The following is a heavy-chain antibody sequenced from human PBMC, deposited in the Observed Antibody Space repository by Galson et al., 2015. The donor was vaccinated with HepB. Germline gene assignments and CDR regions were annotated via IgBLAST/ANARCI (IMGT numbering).Heavy chain of an antibody. V-gene: IGHV3-15*01. CDR1: GFNFAYAW. D-gene: IGHD2-15*01. CDR2: FRSKGDGGTI. CDR3: ASDVPTVGAHIDY. Sequence: SLRLSCAASGFNFAYAWMSWVRQAPGKGLEWVGRFRSKGDGGTIDYAAPVEGRFTISRDDSKNTLYLQMNSLKIEDTAVYYCASDVPTVGAHIDYWGLGSLVTVSS. J-gene: IGHJ4*02.